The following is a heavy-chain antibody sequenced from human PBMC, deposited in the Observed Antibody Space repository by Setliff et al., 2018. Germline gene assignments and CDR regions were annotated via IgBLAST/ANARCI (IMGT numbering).Heavy chain of an antibody. CDR2: FDPEDGET. D-gene: IGHD2-21*01. V-gene: IGHV1-24*01. Sequence: GASVKVSCKASGYTFTSYGFSWVRQAPGKGLEWMGGFDPEDGETIYAQKFQGRVTMTEDTSTDTAYMEVTSLRSDDTAVYYCATEKFPGDWGDYWGQGTLVTVSS. CDR1: GYTFTSYG. J-gene: IGHJ4*02. CDR3: ATEKFPGDWGDY.